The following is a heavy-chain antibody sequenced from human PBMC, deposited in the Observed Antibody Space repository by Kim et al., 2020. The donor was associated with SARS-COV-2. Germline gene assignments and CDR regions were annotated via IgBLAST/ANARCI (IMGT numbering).Heavy chain of an antibody. V-gene: IGHV5-10-1*01. Sequence: GESLKISCKGSGYSFSSYWITWVRQMPGKGLEWMGRIDPSDSYTNYSPSFQGHVTISTDKSISTAYLQWSSLKASDTAMYYCARRENYGSGSHSDYWGQGTLVTVPS. CDR1: GYSFSSYW. D-gene: IGHD3-10*01. CDR2: IDPSDSYT. J-gene: IGHJ4*02. CDR3: ARRENYGSGSHSDY.